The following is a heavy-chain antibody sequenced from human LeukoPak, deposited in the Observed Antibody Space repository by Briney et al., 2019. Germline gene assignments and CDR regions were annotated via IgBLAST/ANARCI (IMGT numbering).Heavy chain of an antibody. V-gene: IGHV3-9*03. CDR3: AKDVEPTITYYFDF. CDR1: GFTFDDYV. D-gene: IGHD1-26*01. J-gene: IGHJ4*02. CDR2: ISWNSGSI. Sequence: GGSLRLSCAASGFTFDDYVMHWVRQAPGKGLEWVSGISWNSGSIGYADSVKGRFTISRDNAKNSLYLQMNSLRAEDMALYYCAKDVEPTITYYFDFWGQGTLVTVSS.